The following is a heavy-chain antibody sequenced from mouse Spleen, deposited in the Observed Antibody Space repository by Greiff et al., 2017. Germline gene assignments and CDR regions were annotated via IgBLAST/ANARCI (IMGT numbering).Heavy chain of an antibody. CDR3: ARGLTGNYAMDY. D-gene: IGHD4-1*01. J-gene: IGHJ4*01. CDR1: GYTFTSYW. V-gene: IGHV1-52*01. Sequence: QVQLKESGAELVRPGSSVKLSCKASGYTFTSYWMHWVKQRPIQGLEWIGNIDPSDSETHYNQKFKDKATLTVDKSSSTAYMQLSSLTSEDSAVYYCARGLTGNYAMDYWGQGTSVTVSS. CDR2: IDPSDSET.